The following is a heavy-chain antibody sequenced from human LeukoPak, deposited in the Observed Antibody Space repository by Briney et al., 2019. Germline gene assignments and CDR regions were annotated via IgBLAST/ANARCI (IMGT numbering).Heavy chain of an antibody. D-gene: IGHD3-9*01. CDR2: IKQGGSEK. Sequence: GGSLRLSCAASGFTFSSYWMSWVRQAPGKGLEWVANIKQGGSEKYYVNSVKGRFTISRDNAKNSLYLQMNSLRAEDTAVYYCARDVLNYDILTGNYYYYYVDVWGKGTTVTVSS. CDR1: GFTFSSYW. V-gene: IGHV3-7*01. CDR3: ARDVLNYDILTGNYYYYYVDV. J-gene: IGHJ6*03.